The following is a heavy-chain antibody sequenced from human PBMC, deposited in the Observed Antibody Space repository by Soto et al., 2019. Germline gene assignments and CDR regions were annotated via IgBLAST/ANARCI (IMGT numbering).Heavy chain of an antibody. Sequence: QVQLVESGGGVVQPGRSLRLSCAASGFTFSSYGMHWVRQAPGKGLEWVAVISYDGNNKYYADSVKGRFTISRDNSNNTLYLQMNGVRAEDTAVYYCAKARGPRELNWFDPWGQGTLVNVSS. J-gene: IGHJ5*02. CDR3: AKARGPRELNWFDP. D-gene: IGHD1-7*01. CDR2: ISYDGNNK. CDR1: GFTFSSYG. V-gene: IGHV3-30*18.